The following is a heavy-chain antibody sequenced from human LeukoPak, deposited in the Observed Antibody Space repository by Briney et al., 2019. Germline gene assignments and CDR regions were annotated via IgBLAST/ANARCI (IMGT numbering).Heavy chain of an antibody. CDR1: GYTFTSYG. J-gene: IGHJ4*02. D-gene: IGHD3-10*01. CDR3: ATDRGITMVRGVPAPFDY. CDR2: ISAYNGNT. Sequence: ASVKVSCKASGYTFTSYGISWVRQAPGQGLEWMGWISAYNGNTNYAQKLQGRVAMTTDTSTSTAYMELRSLRSDDTAVHYCATDRGITMVRGVPAPFDYWGQGTLVTVSS. V-gene: IGHV1-18*01.